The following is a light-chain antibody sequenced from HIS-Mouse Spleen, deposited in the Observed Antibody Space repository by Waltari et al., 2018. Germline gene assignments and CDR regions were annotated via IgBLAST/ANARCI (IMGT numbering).Light chain of an antibody. Sequence: SSELTQEPDVSVALGQTVRITCQGDSLRSYYASWYQQKPGKAPVLVIYGKNNRPSGIPDRFSGSSSGYTASLTITGAQAEEEADYYCNSRDSSGNHWVFGGGTRLTGL. J-gene: IGLJ3*02. CDR1: SLRSYY. CDR3: NSRDSSGNHWV. V-gene: IGLV3-19*01. CDR2: GKN.